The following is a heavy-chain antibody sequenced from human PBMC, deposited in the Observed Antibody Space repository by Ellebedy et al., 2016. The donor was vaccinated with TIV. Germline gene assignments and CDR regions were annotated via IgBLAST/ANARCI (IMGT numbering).Heavy chain of an antibody. J-gene: IGHJ3*01. CDR1: GFTVTSHH. D-gene: IGHD3-16*01. V-gene: IGHV3-66*01. CDR2: IYRGGST. Sequence: GESLKISCAASGFTVTSHHMSWVRQAPGKGLEWVSVIYRGGSTSYVDSLKGRFTISRDTSKNTVYLQMNRLRGEDTAVYYCSRETFNDVDLDLWGIFDVWGQGTMVTVSS. CDR3: SRETFNDVDLDLWGIFDV.